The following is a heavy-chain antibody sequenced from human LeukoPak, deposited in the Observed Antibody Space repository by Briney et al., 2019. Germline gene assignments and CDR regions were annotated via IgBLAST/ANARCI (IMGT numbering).Heavy chain of an antibody. CDR2: IYYSGST. V-gene: IGHV4-39*07. Sequence: PSETLSLTCTVSGGSISSSSYYWGWIRQPPGKGLKWIGSIYYSGSTYYNPSLKSRVTISVDTSKNQFSLKLSSVTAADRAVYYCARGEVVPAARYYFDYWGQGTLVTVSS. D-gene: IGHD2-2*01. CDR1: GGSISSSSYY. J-gene: IGHJ4*02. CDR3: ARGEVVPAARYYFDY.